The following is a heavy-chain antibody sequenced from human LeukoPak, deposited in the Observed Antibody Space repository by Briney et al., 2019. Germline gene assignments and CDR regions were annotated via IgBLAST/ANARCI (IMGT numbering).Heavy chain of an antibody. J-gene: IGHJ6*02. Sequence: PGRSLRLSCAASGFTFSSYGMHWVRQAPGKGLEWVAVISYDGSNKYYADSVKGRFTISRDDSKNTLYLQMNSLRAEDTAVYYCAKDLNWNDDYYYGMDVWGQGTTVTVSS. V-gene: IGHV3-30*18. CDR1: GFTFSSYG. CDR2: ISYDGSNK. D-gene: IGHD1-1*01. CDR3: AKDLNWNDDYYYGMDV.